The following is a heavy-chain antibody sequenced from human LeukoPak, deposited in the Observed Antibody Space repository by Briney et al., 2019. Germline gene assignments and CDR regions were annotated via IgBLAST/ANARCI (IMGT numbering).Heavy chain of an antibody. CDR1: GSTFTSDD. V-gene: IGHV1-8*02. J-gene: IGHJ1*01. CDR3: ARGASGALGDW. Sequence: ASVNLSCTXSGSTFTSDDINWVRQAPGQGLEWMGRMNTNSGNTGYAQKFQGRVTMTRNTSISTAYMELSSLITKVKAEDYCARGASGALGDWGGEATLLT. CDR2: MNTNSGNT. D-gene: IGHD3/OR15-3a*01.